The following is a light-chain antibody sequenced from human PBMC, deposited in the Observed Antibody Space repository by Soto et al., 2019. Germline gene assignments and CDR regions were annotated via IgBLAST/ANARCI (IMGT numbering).Light chain of an antibody. Sequence: QSVLTQPASVSGSPGQSITISCTGTSSDIGAYNYVSWYQQYPGKTPKLVIYEVTDRPSGVSSRFSGSKSGSTASLTISGLQTEDEADYYCSSYTSSTTLVFVTGTKVTVL. CDR2: EVT. J-gene: IGLJ1*01. CDR3: SSYTSSTTLV. CDR1: SSDIGAYNY. V-gene: IGLV2-14*01.